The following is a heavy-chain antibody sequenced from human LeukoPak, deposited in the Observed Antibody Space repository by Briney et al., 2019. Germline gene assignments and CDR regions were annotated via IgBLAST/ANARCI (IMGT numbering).Heavy chain of an antibody. CDR2: ITGSGTNR. J-gene: IGHJ4*02. Sequence: QSGGSLRLSCVASGFTFSNYAMSWVRQAPGKGLELVSAITGSGTNRYYADSLKGRFTTSRDNSKNTVFLQMNSLRHEDTAIYYCVIWGDYDVLTGYYVPDYWGQGTLVTVAS. CDR1: GFTFSNYA. V-gene: IGHV3-23*01. CDR3: VIWGDYDVLTGYYVPDY. D-gene: IGHD3-9*01.